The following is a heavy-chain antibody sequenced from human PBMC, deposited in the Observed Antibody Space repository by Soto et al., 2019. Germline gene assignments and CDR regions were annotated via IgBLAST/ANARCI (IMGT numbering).Heavy chain of an antibody. V-gene: IGHV6-1*01. J-gene: IGHJ5*02. CDR1: GDSVSSNSAA. CDR3: SRGSRRSGYDVTFDP. D-gene: IGHD5-12*01. Sequence: SQTLSLTCAISGDSVSSNSAAWNWIRQSPSRGLEWLGRTYYRSKWYNDYAVSVKSRITINPDTSKNQFSLQLNSVTPEDTAVYYCSRGSRRSGYDVTFDPWGQGTLVTVSS. CDR2: TYYRSKWYN.